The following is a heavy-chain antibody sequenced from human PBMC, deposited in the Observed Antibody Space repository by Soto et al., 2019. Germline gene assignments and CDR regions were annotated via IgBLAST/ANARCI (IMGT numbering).Heavy chain of an antibody. J-gene: IGHJ6*02. D-gene: IGHD6-13*01. CDR3: ARYSHSSSWFSTYYYYGMDV. CDR2: ISGDDGDT. Sequence: QVLLVQSGAEVKKPGASVKVSCKASGYTFTTYGITWVRRAPGQGLEWMGWISGDDGDTYYAQNLQGRVTMTTDTSTDTAYLELRSLRSDDTAVYYCARYSHSSSWFSTYYYYGMDVWGQGTTVTVSS. V-gene: IGHV1-18*01. CDR1: GYTFTTYG.